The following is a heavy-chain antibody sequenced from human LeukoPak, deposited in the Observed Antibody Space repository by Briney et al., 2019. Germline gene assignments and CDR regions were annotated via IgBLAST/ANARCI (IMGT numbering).Heavy chain of an antibody. V-gene: IGHV1-2*02. J-gene: IGHJ4*02. D-gene: IGHD3-10*01. Sequence: ASVKVSCKASGYTFTGYYMHWVRQAPGQGLEWMGWNNPNNGGTNYAQKFQGRVTMTRDTSISTAYMELNGLTSDDTAVYYCARDMMVRGVGTYDYWGQGTLATVSS. CDR1: GYTFTGYY. CDR3: ARDMMVRGVGTYDY. CDR2: NNPNNGGT.